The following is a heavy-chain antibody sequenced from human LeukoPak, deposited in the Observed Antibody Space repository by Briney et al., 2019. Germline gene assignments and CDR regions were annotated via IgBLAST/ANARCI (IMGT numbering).Heavy chain of an antibody. CDR3: ARDFLVEGNSGWDNAFDI. V-gene: IGHV1-8*01. CDR1: GYTFTSYD. J-gene: IGHJ3*02. D-gene: IGHD6-19*01. CDR2: MNPNSGNT. Sequence: ASVKVSCKASGYTFTSYDINWVRQATGQGLEWMGWMNPNSGNTGYAQKFQGRVTMTRNTSISTAYMELSRLRSDDTAVYYCARDFLVEGNSGWDNAFDIWGQGTMVTVSS.